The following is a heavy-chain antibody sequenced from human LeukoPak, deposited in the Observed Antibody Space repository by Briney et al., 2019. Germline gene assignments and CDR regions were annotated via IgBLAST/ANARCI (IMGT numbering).Heavy chain of an antibody. V-gene: IGHV4-31*03. J-gene: IGHJ3*02. D-gene: IGHD3-10*01. CDR2: IYYSGST. CDR1: GGSISSGGYY. CDR3: ARDYYGSGSYDI. Sequence: SESLSLTCTVSGGSISSGGYYWSWIRQHPGKGLEWIGYIYYSGSTYHNPSLKSRVTISVDTSKNQFSLKLSSVTAADTAVYYCARDYYGSGSYDIWGQGTMVTVSS.